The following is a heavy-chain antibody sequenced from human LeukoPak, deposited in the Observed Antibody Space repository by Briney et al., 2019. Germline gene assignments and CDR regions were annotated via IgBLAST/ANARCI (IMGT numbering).Heavy chain of an antibody. CDR3: AREMGRDTSFDY. Sequence: SETLSLTCTVSGVSISSGDYYWGWIRQPPGKGLEWIGYIYYSGSTYYNPARKSRVTISVDTSKNQFSLKLSSVTAADTAVYYCAREMGRDTSFDYWGQGTLVTVSS. D-gene: IGHD5-18*01. V-gene: IGHV4-30-4*01. CDR1: GVSISSGDYY. J-gene: IGHJ4*02. CDR2: IYYSGST.